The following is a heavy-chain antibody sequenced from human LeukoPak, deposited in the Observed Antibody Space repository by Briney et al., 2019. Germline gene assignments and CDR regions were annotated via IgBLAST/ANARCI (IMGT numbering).Heavy chain of an antibody. CDR1: GFTFSSYA. CDR3: ARDGEESFDY. CDR2: ISGSGGST. Sequence: GGSLRLSCAASGFTFSSYAMSWVRQAPGKGLEWVSAISGSGGSTYYADSVKGRFTISRDNAKNSLYLQMNSLRAEDTAVYYCARDGEESFDYWGQGTLVTVSS. V-gene: IGHV3-23*01. D-gene: IGHD3-10*01. J-gene: IGHJ4*02.